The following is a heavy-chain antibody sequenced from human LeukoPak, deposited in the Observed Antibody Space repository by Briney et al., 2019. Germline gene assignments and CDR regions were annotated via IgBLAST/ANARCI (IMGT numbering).Heavy chain of an antibody. CDR1: GGTFSSHA. V-gene: IGHV3-30-3*01. Sequence: SCKASGGTFSSHAMHWVRQAPGKGLEWVAVISNDGGDKYNADSVKGRFTISRDNSKNTLFLQMNSLRAEDTAVYYCARDRDLAAADYYFDYWGQGTLVTVSS. CDR3: ARDRDLAAADYYFDY. CDR2: ISNDGGDK. J-gene: IGHJ4*02. D-gene: IGHD6-13*01.